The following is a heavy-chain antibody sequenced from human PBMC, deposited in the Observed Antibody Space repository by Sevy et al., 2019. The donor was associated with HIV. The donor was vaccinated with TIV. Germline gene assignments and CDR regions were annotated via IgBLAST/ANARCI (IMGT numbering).Heavy chain of an antibody. CDR3: ARESIDYDILTGYLADYYAMDV. CDR2: ISSSSSTI. D-gene: IGHD3-9*01. Sequence: GGSLRLSCAASGFTFSSYSMNWVRQAPGKGLEWVSYISSSSSTIYYADSVKGRFTISRDNAKNSLYLQMNSLRDQDTAVYYCARESIDYDILTGYLADYYAMDVWGQGTTVTVSS. V-gene: IGHV3-48*02. CDR1: GFTFSSYS. J-gene: IGHJ6*02.